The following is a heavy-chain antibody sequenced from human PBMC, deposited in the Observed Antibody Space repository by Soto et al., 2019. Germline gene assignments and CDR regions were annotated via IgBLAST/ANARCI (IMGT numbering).Heavy chain of an antibody. J-gene: IGHJ4*02. CDR3: ARGTVRDHDFGDH. CDR1: GFTFSTYW. V-gene: IGHV3-74*01. CDR2: MSSDGSST. D-gene: IGHD4-17*01. Sequence: EVQLVESGGDLVQPGGSLRLSCAASGFTFSTYWMHWVRQVPGKGPEWVSRMSSDGSSTAYADYVRGRFISSRDNAKNTLYLQMNSLRVDDTAVYYCARGTVRDHDFGDHWGLGTLVAVSS.